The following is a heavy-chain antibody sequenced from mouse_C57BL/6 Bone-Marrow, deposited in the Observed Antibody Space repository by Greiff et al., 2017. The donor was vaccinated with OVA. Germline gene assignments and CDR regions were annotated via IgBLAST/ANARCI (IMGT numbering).Heavy chain of an antibody. V-gene: IGHV1-19*01. CDR3: ARVGGFAY. CDR2: INPYNGGT. J-gene: IGHJ3*01. CDR1: GYTFTDYY. Sequence: VQLKESGPVLVKPGASVKMSCKASGYTFTDYYMNWVKQSHGKSLEWIGVINPYNGGTSSNQKFKGKATLTVDKSSSTAYMELNSLTSEDSAVYYCARVGGFAYWGQGTLVTVSA.